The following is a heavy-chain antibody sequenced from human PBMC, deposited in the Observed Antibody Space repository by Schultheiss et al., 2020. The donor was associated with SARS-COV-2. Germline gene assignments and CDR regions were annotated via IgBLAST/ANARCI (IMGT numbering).Heavy chain of an antibody. CDR2: INHSGST. CDR1: GGSFSGYY. V-gene: IGHV4-34*01. Sequence: SETLSLTCAVYGGSFSGYYWSWIRQPPGKGLEWIGEINHSGSTNYNPSLKSRVTMSVDTSKNQFSLKLSSVTAADTAVYYCARVGGYSYGSGDYWGQGTLVTV. D-gene: IGHD5-18*01. CDR3: ARVGGYSYGSGDY. J-gene: IGHJ4*02.